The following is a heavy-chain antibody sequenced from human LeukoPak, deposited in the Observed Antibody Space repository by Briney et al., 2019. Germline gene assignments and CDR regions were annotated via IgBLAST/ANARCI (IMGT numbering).Heavy chain of an antibody. V-gene: IGHV1-18*01. Sequence: GASVKVSCKTSGYSFITYGISWVRQAPGQGLEWMGWITAYNGNRKYAQKVQDRVTRTTDTSTTTAYMGLRSLSADNTAVYYGERVKYDIVTGYYTPHAFDIWGQGKMVTVSS. CDR3: ERVKYDIVTGYYTPHAFDI. CDR2: ITAYNGNR. D-gene: IGHD3-9*01. J-gene: IGHJ3*02. CDR1: GYSFITYG.